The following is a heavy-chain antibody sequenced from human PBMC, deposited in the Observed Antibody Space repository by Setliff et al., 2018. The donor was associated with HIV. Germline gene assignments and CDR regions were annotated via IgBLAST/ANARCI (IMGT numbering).Heavy chain of an antibody. CDR3: ARDPTAPSITIFGVVGATYWFDP. Sequence: ASVKVSCKASGYNFNNHGITWVRQAPGRGLEWVGWIGYNGNTNYAQKFQGRVTMTTDTSTNTAYMDLSSLKSDDTAVYYCARDPTAPSITIFGVVGATYWFDPWGPGTLVTVSS. CDR2: IGYNGNT. CDR1: GYNFNNHG. V-gene: IGHV1-18*01. D-gene: IGHD3-3*01. J-gene: IGHJ5*02.